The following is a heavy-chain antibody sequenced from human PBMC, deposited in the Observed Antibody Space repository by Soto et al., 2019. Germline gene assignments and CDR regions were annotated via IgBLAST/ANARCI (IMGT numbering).Heavy chain of an antibody. CDR2: INHSGST. V-gene: IGHV4-34*01. D-gene: IGHD6-6*01. Sequence: SETLSLTCAVYGGSFSGYYWSWIRQPPGKGLEWIGEINHSGSTNYNPSLKSRVTISVDTSKNQFSLKLSSVTAADTAVYYCARPEPFSSSHTIYYYYGMDVWGQGTKVTVSS. CDR3: ARPEPFSSSHTIYYYYGMDV. CDR1: GGSFSGYY. J-gene: IGHJ6*02.